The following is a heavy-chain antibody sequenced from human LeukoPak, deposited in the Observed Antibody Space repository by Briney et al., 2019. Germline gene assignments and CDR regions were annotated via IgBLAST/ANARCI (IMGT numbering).Heavy chain of an antibody. CDR1: GGSISSYY. Sequence: SVTLSLTCTVSGGSISSYYWSWIRQPPGKGLEWIGYIYYSGSTNYNPSLKSRVTISVDTSKNQFSLKLSSVTAADTAVYYCARIITMVRGVFYYYGMDVWGQGTTVTVSS. V-gene: IGHV4-59*01. CDR3: ARIITMVRGVFYYYGMDV. CDR2: IYYSGST. D-gene: IGHD3-10*01. J-gene: IGHJ6*02.